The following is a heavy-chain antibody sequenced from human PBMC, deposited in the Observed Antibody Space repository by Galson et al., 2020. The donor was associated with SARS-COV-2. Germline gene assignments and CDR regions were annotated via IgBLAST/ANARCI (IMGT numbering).Heavy chain of an antibody. Sequence: GESLKISCAASGFTVSSNYMSWVRQAPGKGLEWVSVIYSGGSTYYADSVKGRFTISRDNSKNTLYLQMNSLRAEDTAVYYCARDSDSSGRKDAFDIWGQGTMGTVSS. D-gene: IGHD6-19*01. V-gene: IGHV3-66*02. CDR1: GFTVSSNY. J-gene: IGHJ3*02. CDR3: ARDSDSSGRKDAFDI. CDR2: IYSGGST.